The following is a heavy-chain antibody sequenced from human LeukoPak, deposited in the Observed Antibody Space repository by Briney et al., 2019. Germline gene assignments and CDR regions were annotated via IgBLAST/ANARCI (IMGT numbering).Heavy chain of an antibody. Sequence: GGSLRLSCAASGFTLSSYAMHWVRRAPGKGLEWVAVISNDGSHKYYADSVKGRFTISRDNSKNTLYLHMNSLRTDDTAVYYCARVQYYYDSGSSPDYWGQGTLVTVSS. CDR1: GFTLSSYA. CDR3: ARVQYYYDSGSSPDY. J-gene: IGHJ4*02. CDR2: ISNDGSHK. V-gene: IGHV3-30-3*01. D-gene: IGHD3-10*01.